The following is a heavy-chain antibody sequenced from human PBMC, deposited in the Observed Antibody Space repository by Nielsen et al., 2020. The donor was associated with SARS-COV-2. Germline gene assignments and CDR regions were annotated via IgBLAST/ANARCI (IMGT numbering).Heavy chain of an antibody. V-gene: IGHV1-2*06. CDR2: INPNSGGT. J-gene: IGHJ1*01. D-gene: IGHD1-26*01. CDR3: ARVKQPGSYYGQYFQH. Sequence: ASVKVSCKASGYTFTGYYMHWVRQAPGQGLEWMGRINPNSGGTNYAQKFQGRVTMTRDTSISAAYMELSRLRSDDTAVYYCARVKQPGSYYGQYFQHWGQGTLVTVSS. CDR1: GYTFTGYY.